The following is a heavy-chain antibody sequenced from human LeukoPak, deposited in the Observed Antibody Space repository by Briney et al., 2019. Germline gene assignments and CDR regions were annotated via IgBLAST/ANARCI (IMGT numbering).Heavy chain of an antibody. CDR1: GFTFSSYE. J-gene: IGHJ4*02. CDR2: ISSSGSTI. D-gene: IGHD3-10*01. V-gene: IGHV3-48*03. Sequence: GGSLRLSCAASGFTFSSYEMNWVRQAPGKGLEWVSYISSSGSTIYYADSVKGRFTISRDNAKNSLYLQMNSLRAEDTAVYYCARISLWFGELSAISNFDYWGQGTLVTVSS. CDR3: ARISLWFGELSAISNFDY.